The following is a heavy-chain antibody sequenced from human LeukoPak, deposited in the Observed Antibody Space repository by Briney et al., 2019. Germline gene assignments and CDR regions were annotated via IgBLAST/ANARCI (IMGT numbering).Heavy chain of an antibody. Sequence: SQTLSLTCVISGDSVSSNSAAWNWIRQSPSRGLEWLGRTYYRSKWYSYSAVSVKSRIIINPDTSKNQFSLQLNSVTPEDTAVYYCASVWSGYYTDLDYYGMDVWGQGTTVTVSS. CDR1: GDSVSSNSAA. D-gene: IGHD3-3*01. CDR2: TYYRSKWYS. J-gene: IGHJ6*02. V-gene: IGHV6-1*01. CDR3: ASVWSGYYTDLDYYGMDV.